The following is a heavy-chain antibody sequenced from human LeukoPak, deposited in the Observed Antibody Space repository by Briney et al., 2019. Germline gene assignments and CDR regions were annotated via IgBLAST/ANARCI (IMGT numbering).Heavy chain of an antibody. J-gene: IGHJ1*01. CDR1: GGSISSYY. CDR3: ARMTTVTSQFQH. CDR2: IYYSGST. D-gene: IGHD4-17*01. V-gene: IGHV4-59*01. Sequence: PSETLSLTCTVPGGSISSYYWSWIRQPPGKGLEWIGYIYYSGSTNYNPSLKSRVTISVDTSKNQFSLKLSSVTAADTAVYYCARMTTVTSQFQHWGQGTLVTVSS.